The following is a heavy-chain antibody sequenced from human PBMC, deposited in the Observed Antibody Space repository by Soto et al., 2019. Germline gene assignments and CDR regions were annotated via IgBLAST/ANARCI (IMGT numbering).Heavy chain of an antibody. CDR1: GGSIISSNW. J-gene: IGHJ6*02. D-gene: IGHD2-2*01. Sequence: PSETLSLTCAFSGGSIISSNWWSWVRQPPGKGLEWIGEIYHSGSTNYNPSLKSRVTISVDKSKNQFSLKLSSVTAADTAVYYCARDFGPAAGGGMDVWGQGTTVTVSS. CDR3: ARDFGPAAGGGMDV. CDR2: IYHSGST. V-gene: IGHV4-4*02.